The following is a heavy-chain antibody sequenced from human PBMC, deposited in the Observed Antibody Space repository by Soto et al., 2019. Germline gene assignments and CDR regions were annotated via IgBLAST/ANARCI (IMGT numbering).Heavy chain of an antibody. Sequence: GGSLRLSCAASGFTCSSYAMSWFRQAPGKGLEWVSAISAGAVATNYADSVKGRFTNSRDNAKNILCLQMNSLRAEDTAVYYCAKARTSETAYDVFAFWGQGTVVPSPQ. V-gene: IGHV3-23*01. CDR3: AKARTSETAYDVFAF. J-gene: IGHJ3*01. D-gene: IGHD2-21*02. CDR1: GFTCSSYA. CDR2: ISAGAVAT.